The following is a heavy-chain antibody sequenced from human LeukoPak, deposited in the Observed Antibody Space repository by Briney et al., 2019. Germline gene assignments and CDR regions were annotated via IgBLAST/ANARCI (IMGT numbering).Heavy chain of an antibody. Sequence: SETLSLTCTVSGDSIITYYWGWIRRPPGKGLEWIGYIHYGGGTHFNPSLNSRITISIDMSKNQCSQNVRSGPAADTDVYYCARGLAGYSGGDDAFDIWGHGTMVTVSS. CDR1: GDSIITYY. J-gene: IGHJ3*02. CDR3: ARGLAGYSGGDDAFDI. V-gene: IGHV4-59*01. D-gene: IGHD6-19*01. CDR2: IHYGGGT.